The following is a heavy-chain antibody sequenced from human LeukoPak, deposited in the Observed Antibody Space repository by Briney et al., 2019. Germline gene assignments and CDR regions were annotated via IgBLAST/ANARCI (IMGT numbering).Heavy chain of an antibody. Sequence: SETLSLTCTVSGYSISSGYYWGWIRQPPGKGLEWIGSIYHSGSTYYNPSLKSRVTISVDTSKNQFSLKLSSVTAADTAVYYCASLPGYCSSTSCYRNWFDPWGQGTLVTVSS. CDR2: IYHSGST. CDR1: GYSISSGYY. D-gene: IGHD2-2*02. V-gene: IGHV4-38-2*02. J-gene: IGHJ5*02. CDR3: ASLPGYCSSTSCYRNWFDP.